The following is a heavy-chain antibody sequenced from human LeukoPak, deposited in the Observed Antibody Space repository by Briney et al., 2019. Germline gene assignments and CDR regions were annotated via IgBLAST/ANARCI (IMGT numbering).Heavy chain of an antibody. D-gene: IGHD6-19*01. CDR1: GLHFSGTA. CDR2: ISHDGMNA. CDR3: AKDGAQYSSGPECDP. V-gene: IGHV3-23*01. Sequence: GGSLRLSCAASGLHFSGTAMSWVRQAPGKGLEWVSAISHDGMNAYYADSVKGRFTISRDNSKKTASLEMSSLTAADTGVYYCAKDGAQYSSGPECDPRGQGALVTVS. J-gene: IGHJ5*02.